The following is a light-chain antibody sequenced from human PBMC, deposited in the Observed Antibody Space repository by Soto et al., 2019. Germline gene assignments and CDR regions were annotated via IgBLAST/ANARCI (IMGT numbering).Light chain of an antibody. CDR2: GNS. CDR3: QSYDSSLSGWV. Sequence: QSVLTQPPSVCGAPGQRVTISCTGSSSNIGAGYDVHWYQQLPGTAPKLLIYGNSNRPSGVPDRFSGSKSGTSASLAITGLQAEDEAEYYCQSYDSSLSGWVFGGGTKLTVL. J-gene: IGLJ3*02. V-gene: IGLV1-40*01. CDR1: SSNIGAGYD.